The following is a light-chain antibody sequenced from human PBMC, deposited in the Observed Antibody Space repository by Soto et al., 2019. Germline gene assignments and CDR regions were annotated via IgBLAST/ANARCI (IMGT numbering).Light chain of an antibody. V-gene: IGKV1-5*01. CDR3: QQYNSYSGT. J-gene: IGKJ2*01. Sequence: DIQMTQSPSTLSASVGDRVTITCRASQSISSWLAWYQQKPGKAPKLLIYDASSLESGVRSRFSGSGSGTEITLTISSLQPDDFATYYCQQYNSYSGTFGQGTKLEIK. CDR2: DAS. CDR1: QSISSW.